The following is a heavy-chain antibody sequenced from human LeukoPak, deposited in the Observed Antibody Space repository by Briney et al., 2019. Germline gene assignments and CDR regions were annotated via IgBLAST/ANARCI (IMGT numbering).Heavy chain of an antibody. CDR1: GFTFSSYT. D-gene: IGHD5-18*01. CDR3: ARDRGIQLNDAFDI. V-gene: IGHV3-30-3*01. Sequence: PGGSLRLSCAASGFTFSSYTIHWVRQAPGKGLEWVAVVSFDGGNKYYADSVKGRFTISRDNSKNTLSLQMNSLRAEDTAVYYCARDRGIQLNDAFDIWGQGSMVTVSS. J-gene: IGHJ3*02. CDR2: VSFDGGNK.